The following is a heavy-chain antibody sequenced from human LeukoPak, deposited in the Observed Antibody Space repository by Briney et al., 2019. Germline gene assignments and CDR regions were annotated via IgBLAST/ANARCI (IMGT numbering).Heavy chain of an antibody. CDR1: GFTFSSYA. CDR3: AKDKPRYSSGTYYFDY. J-gene: IGHJ4*02. V-gene: IGHV3-23*01. D-gene: IGHD6-25*01. Sequence: PGGSLRLSCVASGFTFSSYAMSWVRQVPGRGLEWVSAISGSGGSTYYADSVKGRFTISRDNSKNTLYLQMNSLRAEDTALYHCAKDKPRYSSGTYYFDYWGQGTLVTVSS. CDR2: ISGSGGST.